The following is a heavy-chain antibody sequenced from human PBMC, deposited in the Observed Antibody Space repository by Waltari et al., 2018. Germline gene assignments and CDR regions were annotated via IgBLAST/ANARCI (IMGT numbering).Heavy chain of an antibody. D-gene: IGHD3-10*01. Sequence: EVQLVESGGGLVQPGGSLRLSCAASGFTFSSYAMRWVRQAPGKGLEWVSAISGSGGSTYYADSVKGRFTIARDNSKNTLYLQMNSLRAEDTAVYYCAKHGYYYGSGSYYKGWFDPWGQGTLVTVSS. CDR3: AKHGYYYGSGSYYKGWFDP. V-gene: IGHV3-23*04. CDR2: ISGSGGST. CDR1: GFTFSSYA. J-gene: IGHJ5*02.